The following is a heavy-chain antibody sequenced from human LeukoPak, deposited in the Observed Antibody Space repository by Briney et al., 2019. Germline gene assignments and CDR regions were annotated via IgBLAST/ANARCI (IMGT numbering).Heavy chain of an antibody. J-gene: IGHJ4*02. CDR1: GFTFSSYS. V-gene: IGHV3-48*04. Sequence: PGGSLRLSCAASGFTFSSYSMNWVRQAPGKGLEWVSYISSSSSTIYYADSVKGRFTISRDNAKNSLYLQMNSLRAEDTAVYYCARVYLGRSSGWDYYFDYWGQGTLVTVSS. CDR3: ARVYLGRSSGWDYYFDY. D-gene: IGHD6-19*01. CDR2: ISSSSSTI.